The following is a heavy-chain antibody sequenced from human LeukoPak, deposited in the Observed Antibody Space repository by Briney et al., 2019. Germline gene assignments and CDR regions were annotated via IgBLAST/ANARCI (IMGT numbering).Heavy chain of an antibody. D-gene: IGHD2-2*01. V-gene: IGHV4-4*07. CDR3: ARYYCSSTSCPDAFDI. Sequence: SETLSLTCTVSGYSISSGFYWGWIRQPAGKGLEWIGRIYTSGSTNYNPSLKSRVTMSVDTSKNQFSLKLSSVTAADTAVYYCARYYCSSTSCPDAFDIWGQGTMVTVSS. CDR1: GYSISSGFY. CDR2: IYTSGST. J-gene: IGHJ3*02.